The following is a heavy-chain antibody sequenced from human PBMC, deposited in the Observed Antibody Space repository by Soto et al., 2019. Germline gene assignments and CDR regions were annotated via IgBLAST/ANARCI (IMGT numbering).Heavy chain of an antibody. D-gene: IGHD3-10*01. Sequence: QVQLVQSGAEVKKPGSSVKVSCKASGGTFSSYGVSWVRQAPGQGLEWMGGIIPIFGTANHAQKFQGRVTMTADEXTXAAYMELSSLRSEDTAVYYCARSGARPGDYYYGMDVWGQGTTVTVSS. CDR1: GGTFSSYG. V-gene: IGHV1-69*12. J-gene: IGHJ6*02. CDR3: ARSGARPGDYYYGMDV. CDR2: IIPIFGTA.